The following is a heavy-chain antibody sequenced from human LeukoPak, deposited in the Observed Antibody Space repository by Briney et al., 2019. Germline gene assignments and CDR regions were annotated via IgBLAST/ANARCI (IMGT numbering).Heavy chain of an antibody. CDR2: ISGSGGST. J-gene: IGHJ4*02. Sequence: PGGSLRLSCAASGFTFSSYAMSWVRQAPGKGLEWVSAISGSGGSTYYADSVKGRFTSSRDNSKNTLYLQMNSLRAEDTAVYYCANIPKLAAGYFDYWGQGTLVTVSS. V-gene: IGHV3-23*01. CDR3: ANIPKLAAGYFDY. D-gene: IGHD6-13*01. CDR1: GFTFSSYA.